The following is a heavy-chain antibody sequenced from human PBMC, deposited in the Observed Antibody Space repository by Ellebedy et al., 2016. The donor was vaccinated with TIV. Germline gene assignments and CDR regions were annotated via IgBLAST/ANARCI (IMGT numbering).Heavy chain of an antibody. V-gene: IGHV1-69*05. CDR2: IIPIFGTA. D-gene: IGHD3-16*01. J-gene: IGHJ2*01. CDR3: ARDSPDDWGNFDL. CDR1: GGTFSSYA. Sequence: ASVKVSCKASGGTFSSYAISWVRQAPGQGLEWMGGIIPIFGTANYAQKFQGRVTMTTEISTATAYMEMRSLRSDDTAVYYCARDSPDDWGNFDLWGRGTLVIVSS.